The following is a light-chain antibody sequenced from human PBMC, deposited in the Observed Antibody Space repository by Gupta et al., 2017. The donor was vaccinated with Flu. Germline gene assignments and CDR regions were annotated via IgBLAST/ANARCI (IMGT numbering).Light chain of an antibody. CDR2: GAS. Sequence: PGERATLSCRASQSVTSYYLAWYQQKFGQAPRLLIYGASSRATGVPDRFSGSGSGTDFTLTISRLEPEDFAVYYCHQYGGSPHTFGQGTNLEI. CDR3: HQYGGSPHT. J-gene: IGKJ2*01. CDR1: QSVTSYY. V-gene: IGKV3-20*01.